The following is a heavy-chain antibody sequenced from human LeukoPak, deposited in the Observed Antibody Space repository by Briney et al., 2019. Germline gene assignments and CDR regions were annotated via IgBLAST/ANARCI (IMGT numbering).Heavy chain of an antibody. CDR3: ARGGGDYLWVEDYFDY. J-gene: IGHJ4*02. Sequence: GASVKVSCKASGYTFTSYDINWVRQATGQGLEWMGWMNPNSGNTGYAQKFQGRVTMTRNTSISTAYMELSSLRSEDTAVYYCARGGGDYLWVEDYFDYWGQGTLVTVSS. D-gene: IGHD4-17*01. CDR1: GYTFTSYD. V-gene: IGHV1-8*01. CDR2: MNPNSGNT.